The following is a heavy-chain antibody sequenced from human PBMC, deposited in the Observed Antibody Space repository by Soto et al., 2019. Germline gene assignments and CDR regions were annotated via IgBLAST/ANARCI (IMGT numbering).Heavy chain of an antibody. Sequence: SETLSLTCAVYGGSFSCYYWTWIRQPPGTGLEWIGEINHSGSTNYNPSLKSRVTISVDTSKNQFSLRAEDTAVYYCAKDTYYYSSSGYYVFDSWGQGTLVTVSS. CDR3: AKDTYYYSSSGYYVFDS. D-gene: IGHD3-22*01. CDR1: GGSFSCYY. CDR2: INHSGST. J-gene: IGHJ4*02. V-gene: IGHV4-34*01.